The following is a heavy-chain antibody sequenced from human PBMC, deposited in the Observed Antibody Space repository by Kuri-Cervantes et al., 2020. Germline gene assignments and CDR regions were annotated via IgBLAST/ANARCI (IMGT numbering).Heavy chain of an antibody. CDR2: ISSSSSTI. V-gene: IGHV3-48*01. D-gene: IGHD3-9*01. J-gene: IGHJ4*02. Sequence: LSLTCAASGFTFSSYWMSWVRQAPGKGLEWVSYISSSSSTIYYADSVKGRFTISRDNAKNSLYLQMNSLRAEDTAVYYCARGGSGNYDILTGYYRASPPFDYWGQGTLVTVSS. CDR1: GFTFSSYW. CDR3: ARGGSGNYDILTGYYRASPPFDY.